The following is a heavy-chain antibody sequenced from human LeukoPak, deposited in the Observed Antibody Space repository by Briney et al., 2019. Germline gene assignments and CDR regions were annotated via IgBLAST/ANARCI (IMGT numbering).Heavy chain of an antibody. CDR2: ISGSGGST. Sequence: GGSLRLSCAASGFTFSSYAMSWVRQAPGKGLEWVSAISGSGGSTYYADSVKGRFTISRDNSKNTLYLQMNSLRAEDTAVYYCAKGDYYDSSGYYYEGVDPWGQGTLVTVSS. CDR3: AKGDYYDSSGYYYEGVDP. CDR1: GFTFSSYA. V-gene: IGHV3-23*01. D-gene: IGHD3-22*01. J-gene: IGHJ5*02.